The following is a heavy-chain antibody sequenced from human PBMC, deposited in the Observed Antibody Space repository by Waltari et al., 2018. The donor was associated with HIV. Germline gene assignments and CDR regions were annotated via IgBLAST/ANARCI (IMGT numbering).Heavy chain of an antibody. Sequence: EVQLVESAGDLVQPGGSLRLSCAASAFNFSRSWMIWVRQAPGKGLEWVANTKQDGSEKYYGASVKGRFTISRENAKNSLYLQMNSLRAEDTAVYSCAREGSSGWFWYFDLWGRGTLVTVSS. J-gene: IGHJ2*01. D-gene: IGHD6-19*01. CDR2: TKQDGSEK. CDR3: AREGSSGWFWYFDL. CDR1: AFNFSRSW. V-gene: IGHV3-7*01.